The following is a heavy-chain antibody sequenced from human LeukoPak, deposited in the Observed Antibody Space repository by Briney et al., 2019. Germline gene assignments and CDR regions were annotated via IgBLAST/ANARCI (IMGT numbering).Heavy chain of an antibody. J-gene: IGHJ5*02. CDR3: ARGQAGVVPADQSWFDP. CDR1: GGSISSYY. Sequence: PSETLSLTCTVSGGSISSYYWSWIRQPAGKGLEWIGRIYTSGSTNYNPSLKSRVTMSVDTSKNQFFLKLSSVTAADTAVYYCARGQAGVVPADQSWFDPWGQGTLVTVSS. CDR2: IYTSGST. V-gene: IGHV4-4*07. D-gene: IGHD2-2*01.